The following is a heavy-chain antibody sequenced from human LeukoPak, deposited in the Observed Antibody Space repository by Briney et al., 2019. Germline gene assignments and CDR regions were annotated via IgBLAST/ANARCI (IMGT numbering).Heavy chain of an antibody. CDR2: IKQDGGEK. Sequence: GGSLRLSCAASEFTFSSYWMSWVRQAPGKGLEWVANIKQDGGEKYYLDSVKGRFTASRDNAKNSLYLQMNSLRAEDTAVYYCARLGARQILEYWGQGTLVTVSS. D-gene: IGHD4-17*01. J-gene: IGHJ4*02. V-gene: IGHV3-7*01. CDR3: ARLGARQILEY. CDR1: EFTFSSYW.